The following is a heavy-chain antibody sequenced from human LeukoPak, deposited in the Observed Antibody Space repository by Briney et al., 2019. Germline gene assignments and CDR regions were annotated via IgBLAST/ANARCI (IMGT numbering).Heavy chain of an antibody. J-gene: IGHJ3*02. CDR3: ARGSNSALDI. Sequence: SQTLSLTCALSGDSVSRFGGAWNWVRQSPSSGLEWLGRAYYRSKWSNDYAPSVRSRINIRPDTSQNQFSLQLNSVTPDDTAVYYCARGSNSALDIWGRGTMVTVSS. D-gene: IGHD4-23*01. CDR2: AYYRSKWSN. V-gene: IGHV6-1*01. CDR1: GDSVSRFGGA.